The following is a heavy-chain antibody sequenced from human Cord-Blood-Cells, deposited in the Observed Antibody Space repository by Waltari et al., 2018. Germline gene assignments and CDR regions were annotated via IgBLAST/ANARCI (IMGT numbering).Heavy chain of an antibody. Sequence: QVQLQQWGAGLLKPSETLSLTCAVYGGSFSGYYWSWIRQPPGKGLEWIGEINHSGSTNYNPSLQSRVTISVDTSKNQFSLKLSSVTAADTAVYYCARVPDYDYVWGSYRYFDYWGQGTLVTVSS. CDR3: ARVPDYDYVWGSYRYFDY. CDR1: GGSFSGYY. D-gene: IGHD3-16*02. CDR2: INHSGST. J-gene: IGHJ4*02. V-gene: IGHV4-34*01.